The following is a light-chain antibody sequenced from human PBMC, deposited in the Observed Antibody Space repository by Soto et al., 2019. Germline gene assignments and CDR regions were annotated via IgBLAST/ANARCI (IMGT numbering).Light chain of an antibody. CDR3: QQYGSSPPT. CDR2: GAS. V-gene: IGKV3-20*01. Sequence: EIVLTQSPGTLSLSPGERATLSCRASQSVSSSYLAWYQQKPGQAPRLLIYGASSRATGIPERFSGSGSGADFTLTSSRLEPEDIGVYYCQQYGSSPPTFGQGTKVDIK. J-gene: IGKJ2*01. CDR1: QSVSSSY.